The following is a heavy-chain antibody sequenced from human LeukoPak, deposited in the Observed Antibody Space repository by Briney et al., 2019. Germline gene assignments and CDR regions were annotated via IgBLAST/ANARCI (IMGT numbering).Heavy chain of an antibody. Sequence: PSETLSLTCAVYGGSFSGYYWSWIRQPPGKGLEWLGEINHSGSTNYNPSLKSRVTISVDTSKNQFSLKLSSVTAADTAVYYCAREYTLYRSGWFLDYWGQGTVVTVSS. V-gene: IGHV4-34*01. CDR3: AREYTLYRSGWFLDY. J-gene: IGHJ4*02. CDR1: GGSFSGYY. CDR2: INHSGST. D-gene: IGHD6-19*01.